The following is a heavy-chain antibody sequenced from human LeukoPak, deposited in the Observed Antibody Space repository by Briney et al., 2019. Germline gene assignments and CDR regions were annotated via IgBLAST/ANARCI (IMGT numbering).Heavy chain of an antibody. V-gene: IGHV3-30*02. J-gene: IGHJ4*02. CDR2: IRYDGSNK. CDR1: GFTFSSYE. Sequence: GGSLRLSCAASGFTFSSYEMNWVRQAPGKGLEWLAFIRYDGSNKYYADSVKGRFTISRDNSKNTLYVQMNSLRAEDTAVYYCAKPHFDDWGQGTLVTVSS. CDR3: AKPHFDD.